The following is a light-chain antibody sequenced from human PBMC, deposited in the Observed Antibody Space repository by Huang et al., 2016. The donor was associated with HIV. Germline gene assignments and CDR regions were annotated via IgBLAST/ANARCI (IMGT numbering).Light chain of an antibody. CDR3: QQYYSTPRT. J-gene: IGKJ1*01. Sequence: DIVMTQSPDSLAVSLGERTTINCRSSQSLLYRSNNQNYLAWYQQKPGQPPKLLISWAATRESGVPDRFSGGGSGTDFTLTITSLQAEDVAVYYCQQYYSTPRTFGQGTKVEIK. V-gene: IGKV4-1*01. CDR2: WAA. CDR1: QSLLYRSNNQNY.